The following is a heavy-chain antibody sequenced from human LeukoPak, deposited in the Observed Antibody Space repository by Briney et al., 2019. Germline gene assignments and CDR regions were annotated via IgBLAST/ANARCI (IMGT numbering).Heavy chain of an antibody. D-gene: IGHD1-26*01. CDR1: GGPISSYY. J-gene: IGHJ4*02. CDR3: ARAGYTASYYSLDY. CDR2: IYTTGTT. V-gene: IGHV4-4*07. Sequence: SETLSLTCTVSGGPISSYYWGWIRQPAGKGLEWIGRIYTTGTTNYNPSFKSRVTISVDTSKNQFSLKLTSVTAADTAVYYCARAGYTASYYSLDYWGQGALVTVS.